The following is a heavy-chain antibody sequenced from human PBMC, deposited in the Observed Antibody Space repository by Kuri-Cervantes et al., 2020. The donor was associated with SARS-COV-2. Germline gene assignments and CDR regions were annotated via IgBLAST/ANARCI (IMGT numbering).Heavy chain of an antibody. CDR3: AIIVATRSTPDSGFDY. Sequence: ASVKVSCKASGYTFTSYYMHWVRQAPGQGLEWMGIINPSGGSTSYAQKFQGRVTMTTDTSTSTAYMELRSLRSDDTAVYYCAIIVATRSTPDSGFDYWGQGTLVTVSS. CDR2: INPSGGST. V-gene: IGHV1-46*01. CDR1: GYTFTSYY. J-gene: IGHJ4*02. D-gene: IGHD5-12*01.